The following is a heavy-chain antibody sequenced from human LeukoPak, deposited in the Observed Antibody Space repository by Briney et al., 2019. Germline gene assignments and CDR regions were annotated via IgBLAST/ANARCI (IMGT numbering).Heavy chain of an antibody. V-gene: IGHV1-69*04. Sequence: SVKVSCRTSRGTLSNSAISWVRRAPGQGLEWMGRIIPILDITNYEQKFQGRVTITADKSTNIVYMELSSVRSEDSAVYYCARDKIIGYCSSDICSRTFDSWGQGTLVTVSS. D-gene: IGHD2-2*01. CDR1: RGTLSNSA. CDR3: ARDKIIGYCSSDICSRTFDS. CDR2: IIPILDIT. J-gene: IGHJ4*02.